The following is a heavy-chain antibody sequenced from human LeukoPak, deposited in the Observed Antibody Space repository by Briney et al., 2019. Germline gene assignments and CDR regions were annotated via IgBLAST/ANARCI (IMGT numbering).Heavy chain of an antibody. D-gene: IGHD3-9*01. CDR2: ISYDGSNK. CDR1: GFTFSSYG. J-gene: IGHJ1*01. V-gene: IGHV3-30*03. Sequence: GCALTLSRAASGFTFSSYGLYRVRQAPGKGLEWVAVISYDGSNKYCEDSVKGRFTISRDNSKNTLYLQMNSLRAEDTAVYYCAVEYYDILTGYYGYFQHWGQGTLVTVSS. CDR3: AVEYYDILTGYYGYFQH.